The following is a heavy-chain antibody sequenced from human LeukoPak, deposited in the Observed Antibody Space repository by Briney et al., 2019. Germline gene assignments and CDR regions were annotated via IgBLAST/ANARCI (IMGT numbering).Heavy chain of an antibody. D-gene: IGHD3-22*01. V-gene: IGHV4-34*01. J-gene: IGHJ4*02. Sequence: SETLSLTCAVYGGSFSGYYWSWIRQPPGKGLEWIGEINHSGSTNYNPSLKSRVTISVDTSKNQFSLKLSSVTAADTAVYYCARGVGYYDSSDYYYFDYWGQGTLVTVSS. CDR1: GGSFSGYY. CDR2: INHSGST. CDR3: ARGVGYYDSSDYYYFDY.